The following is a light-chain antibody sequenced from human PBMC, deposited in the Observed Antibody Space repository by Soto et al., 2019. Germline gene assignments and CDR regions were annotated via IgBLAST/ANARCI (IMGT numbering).Light chain of an antibody. CDR3: QHRSN. Sequence: IVLTQSPATLSLSPGDRATLSCRASRSVRSYIAWYQQKPGQAPRLLVYGASNRATGIPARFSGSASGTDFTHTISSLEPEDFAIYYCQHRSNFGGGTKVEIK. J-gene: IGKJ4*01. CDR2: GAS. V-gene: IGKV3-11*01. CDR1: RSVRSY.